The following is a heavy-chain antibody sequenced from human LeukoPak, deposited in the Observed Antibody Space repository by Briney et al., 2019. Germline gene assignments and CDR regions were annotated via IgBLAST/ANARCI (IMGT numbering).Heavy chain of an antibody. CDR1: GFTFSSYG. CDR2: ISYDGSNK. V-gene: IGHV3-30*18. D-gene: IGHD3-9*01. J-gene: IGHJ6*02. Sequence: GRSLRPSCAASGFTFSSYGMHWVRQAPGKGLEWVAVISYDGSNKYYADSVKGRFTISRDNSKNTLYLQMNSLRAEDTAVYYCAKEMRSDILTGYSAPFYYYYYGMDVWGQGTTVTVSS. CDR3: AKEMRSDILTGYSAPFYYYYYGMDV.